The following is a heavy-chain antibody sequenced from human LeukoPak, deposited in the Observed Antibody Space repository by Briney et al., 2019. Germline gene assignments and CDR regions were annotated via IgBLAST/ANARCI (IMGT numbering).Heavy chain of an antibody. J-gene: IGHJ6*02. CDR2: INHSGST. D-gene: IGHD6-13*01. Sequence: SETLSLTCAVYGGSFSDYYWSWIRQPPGKGLEWIGEINHSGSTNYNPSLKSRVTISVDTSKNQFSLKLSSVTAADTAVYYCARHTAAGYYYYYYGMDVWGQGTTVTVSS. CDR3: ARHTAAGYYYYYYGMDV. V-gene: IGHV4-34*01. CDR1: GGSFSDYY.